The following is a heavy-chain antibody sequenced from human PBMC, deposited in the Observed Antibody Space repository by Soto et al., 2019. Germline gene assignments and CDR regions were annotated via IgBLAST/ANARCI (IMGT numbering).Heavy chain of an antibody. D-gene: IGHD3-3*01. V-gene: IGHV3-33*01. CDR3: AREGGYDFWSAYDFDY. J-gene: IGHJ4*02. CDR2: IWYDGSNK. Sequence: QVQLVESGGGVVQPGRSLRLSCAASGFTFSSYGMHWVRQAPGKGLEWVAVIWYDGSNKYYADSVKGRFTISRDNSKNTLYLQMNSLRAEDTAVYYCAREGGYDFWSAYDFDYWGQGPWSPSPQ. CDR1: GFTFSSYG.